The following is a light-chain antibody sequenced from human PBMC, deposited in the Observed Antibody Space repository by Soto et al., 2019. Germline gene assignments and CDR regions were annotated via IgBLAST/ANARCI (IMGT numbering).Light chain of an antibody. Sequence: DIQMTQSPSSLSAYVGDRVTITCQASQDISNYLNWYQQKPGKAPKLLIYDASNLETGVPSRFSGSGSRTDFTFTISSLQPEDIATYYCQQYDNLPPVFGQGTRLEIK. CDR3: QQYDNLPPV. V-gene: IGKV1-33*01. J-gene: IGKJ5*01. CDR1: QDISNY. CDR2: DAS.